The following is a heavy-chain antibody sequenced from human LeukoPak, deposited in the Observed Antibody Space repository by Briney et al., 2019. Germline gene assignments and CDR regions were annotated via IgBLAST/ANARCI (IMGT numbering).Heavy chain of an antibody. CDR3: ARDHSEVVGATVEYYYGMDV. CDR1: GYTFTSYA. Sequence: ASVKVSCKASGYTFTSYAMHWVRQAPGQRLEWMGWINAGNGNTKYSQKFQGRVTITRDTSASTAYMELSSLRSEDTAVYYCARDHSEVVGATVEYYYGMDVWGQGTTVTVSS. V-gene: IGHV1-3*01. D-gene: IGHD1-26*01. J-gene: IGHJ6*02. CDR2: INAGNGNT.